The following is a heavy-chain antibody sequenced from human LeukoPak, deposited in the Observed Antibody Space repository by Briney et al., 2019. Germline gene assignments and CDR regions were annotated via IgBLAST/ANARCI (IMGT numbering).Heavy chain of an antibody. CDR1: GGSISSYY. CDR3: ARERYSSGWYGFYYGMDV. D-gene: IGHD6-19*01. V-gene: IGHV4-4*07. CDR2: IYTSGST. Sequence: PSETLSLTCTVSGGSISSYYWSWIRQPAGKGLEWIGRIYTSGSTNYNPSLKSRVTISVDTSKNQFSLKLSSVTAADTAVYYCARERYSSGWYGFYYGMDVWGQGTTVTVSS. J-gene: IGHJ6*02.